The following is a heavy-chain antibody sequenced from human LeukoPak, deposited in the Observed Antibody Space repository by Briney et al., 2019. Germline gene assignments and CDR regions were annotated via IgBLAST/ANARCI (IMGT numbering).Heavy chain of an antibody. Sequence: SETLSLTCTVSGGSISSYYWSWIRQPPGKGLQWIGYIYYSGSTNYSPSLKSRVTISVDTSKNQVSLKLSSVTAADTAVYYCARVFDAFDIWGQGTMVTV. J-gene: IGHJ3*02. CDR3: ARVFDAFDI. CDR1: GGSISSYY. CDR2: IYYSGST. V-gene: IGHV4-59*01.